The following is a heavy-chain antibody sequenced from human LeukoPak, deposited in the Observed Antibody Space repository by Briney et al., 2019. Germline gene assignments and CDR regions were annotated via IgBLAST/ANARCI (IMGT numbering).Heavy chain of an antibody. Sequence: GGSLRLSCAASGFSFSSYGMHWVRQAPGKGLEWVAFLRYDGTNKYYADSVKGRLTVSRDASKNTLYLHMNSLRSEDTAVYYCARDLPNWCHDHWGQGTLVTVSS. CDR2: LRYDGTNK. CDR3: ARDLPNWCHDH. J-gene: IGHJ5*02. V-gene: IGHV3-30*02. D-gene: IGHD2-8*02. CDR1: GFSFSSYG.